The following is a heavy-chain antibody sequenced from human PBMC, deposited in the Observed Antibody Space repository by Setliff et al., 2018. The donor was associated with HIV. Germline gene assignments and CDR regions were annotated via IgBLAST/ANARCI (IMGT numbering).Heavy chain of an antibody. CDR1: GFTFSTYS. D-gene: IGHD1-26*01. Sequence: GGSLRLSCEASGFTFSTYSMSWIRQAPGRGLEWVSYISSDGSTIYYAGSVKGRFTMSRDNAKNSLYLQMNSLRVEDTAVYYCATDCAVVGGTGSLDSWGQGTLVTVSS. CDR3: ATDCAVVGGTGSLDS. CDR2: ISSDGSTI. J-gene: IGHJ4*02. V-gene: IGHV3-48*01.